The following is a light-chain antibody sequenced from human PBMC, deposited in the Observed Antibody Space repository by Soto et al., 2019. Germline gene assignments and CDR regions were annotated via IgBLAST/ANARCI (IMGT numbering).Light chain of an antibody. Sequence: VATLPPAIGALSAGEGAILSGMTSQSVRSSLAWYQRQPGQAPRLLIYDASNRATGIPARFSGSGSGTDFTLTIILLEPEDFAGYYCQQYGSPLQPFAHVSKVDI. CDR2: DAS. CDR3: QQYGSPLQP. V-gene: IGKV3-11*01. J-gene: IGKJ3*01. CDR1: QSVRSS.